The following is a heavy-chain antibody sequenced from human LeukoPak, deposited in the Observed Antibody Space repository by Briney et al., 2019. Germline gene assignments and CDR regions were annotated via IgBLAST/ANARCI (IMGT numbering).Heavy chain of an antibody. Sequence: SETLSLTRTVSGYSISSGYYWGWIRQPPGKGLEWIGSIYHSGSTYYNPSLKSRVTISVDTSKNQFSLKLSSMTAADTAVYYCARAYYDSSGYYYVGPFDYWGQGTLVTVSS. CDR3: ARAYYDSSGYYYVGPFDY. CDR1: GYSISSGYY. V-gene: IGHV4-38-2*02. CDR2: IYHSGST. D-gene: IGHD3-22*01. J-gene: IGHJ4*02.